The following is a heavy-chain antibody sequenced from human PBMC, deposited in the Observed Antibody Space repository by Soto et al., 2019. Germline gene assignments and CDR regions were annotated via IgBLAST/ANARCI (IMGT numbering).Heavy chain of an antibody. CDR3: AKEDDAWTNGHFNF. CDR2: IDVGGGSA. D-gene: IGHD3-3*01. Sequence: EVQLLESGGGLVQPGGSLRLSCAASGFTFSSYDLRWVRQAPGKGLEWVSGIDVGGGSAYSADSVKGRFTIYSDNSKNTLHLQLNSLRSEDTDIYYCAKEDDAWTNGHFNFWGQGTVVTVSS. V-gene: IGHV3-23*01. J-gene: IGHJ3*01. CDR1: GFTFSSYD.